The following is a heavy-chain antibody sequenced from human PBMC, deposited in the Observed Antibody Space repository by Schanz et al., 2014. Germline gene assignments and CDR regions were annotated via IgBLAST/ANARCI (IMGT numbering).Heavy chain of an antibody. J-gene: IGHJ5*01. CDR3: ANRGHLRGWFDS. V-gene: IGHV3-21*02. CDR2: ISPSSSYI. Sequence: EVQLVESGGGLVRPGDSLRLSCAASGFTFSSYNINWVRQAPGKGLEYISSISPSSSYIYYADSVKGRFTISRDNAKNSLYLQMNSLRAEDAAVYYCANRGHLRGWFDSWGQGILVTVSS. CDR1: GFTFSSYN. D-gene: IGHD3-10*01.